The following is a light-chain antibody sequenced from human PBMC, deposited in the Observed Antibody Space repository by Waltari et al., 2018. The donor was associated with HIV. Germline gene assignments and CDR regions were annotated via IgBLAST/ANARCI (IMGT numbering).Light chain of an antibody. CDR2: GAS. CDR1: QSIMSTY. CDR3: QQYGSSPYS. Sequence: EIVLTQSPGTLSLSPGERATLSCGASQSIMSTYLAWYQQNPGQAPRLLIHGASNRATGIPDRLSGTGSGTDFTLTISRLEPEDFAVYYCQQYGSSPYSFGQGTKLDIK. V-gene: IGKV3-20*01. J-gene: IGKJ2*03.